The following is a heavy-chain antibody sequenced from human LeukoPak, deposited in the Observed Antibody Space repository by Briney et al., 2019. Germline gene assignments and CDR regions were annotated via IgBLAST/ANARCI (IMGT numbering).Heavy chain of an antibody. CDR1: GYTFTGYY. CDR3: ARAFYDSSGRYYYYYMDV. CDR2: INPNSGGT. J-gene: IGHJ6*03. D-gene: IGHD3-22*01. Sequence: GASVKVSCKASGYTFTGYYMHWVRQAPGQGLGWMGWINPNSGGTNYAQKFQGRVTMTRDTSISTAYMELSRLRSDDTAVYYCARAFYDSSGRYYYYYMDVWGKGTTVTVSS. V-gene: IGHV1-2*02.